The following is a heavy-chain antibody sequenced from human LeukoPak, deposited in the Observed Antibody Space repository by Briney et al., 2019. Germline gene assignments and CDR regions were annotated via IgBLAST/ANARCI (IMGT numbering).Heavy chain of an antibody. V-gene: IGHV1-18*01. J-gene: IGHJ4*02. Sequence: ASVKVSCKTSGYTFINSGINWVRQAPGQRLEWLAWIDAYKGNTHLAQSVQGRVTLTTDTSTRTAYMELRSLTSDDTGVYYCALGGASRGAYTLDQFFDYWGQGTLLTVSS. CDR3: ALGGASRGAYTLDQFFDY. D-gene: IGHD1-26*01. CDR1: GYTFINSG. CDR2: IDAYKGNT.